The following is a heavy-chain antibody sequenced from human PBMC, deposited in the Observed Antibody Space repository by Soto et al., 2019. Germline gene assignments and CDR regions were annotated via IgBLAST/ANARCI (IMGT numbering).Heavy chain of an antibody. J-gene: IGHJ4*02. CDR1: GFTFSSYA. V-gene: IGHV3-23*01. CDR2: ISGSGGST. Sequence: GGSLRLSCAASGFTFSSYAMSWVRQAPGKGLEWVSAISGSGGSTYYADSVKGRFTISRDNSKSTLYLQMNSLRAEDTAVYYCARHRPSSGWSSFDYWGQGTLVTVSS. D-gene: IGHD6-19*01. CDR3: ARHRPSSGWSSFDY.